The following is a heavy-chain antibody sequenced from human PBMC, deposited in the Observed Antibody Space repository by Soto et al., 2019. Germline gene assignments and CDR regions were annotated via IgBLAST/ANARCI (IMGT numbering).Heavy chain of an antibody. J-gene: IGHJ4*02. D-gene: IGHD3-3*01. CDR3: ARQSKEYDFWRGQRLRHFDY. V-gene: IGHV4-39*01. CDR2: IYYSGST. CDR1: GGSISSSSYY. Sequence: PSETLSLTCTVSGGSISSSSYYWGWIRQPPGKGLEWIGSIYYSGSTYYNPSLKSRVTISVDTSKNQFSLKLGSVTAADTAVYYCARQSKEYDFWRGQRLRHFDYWGQGTLVTVSS.